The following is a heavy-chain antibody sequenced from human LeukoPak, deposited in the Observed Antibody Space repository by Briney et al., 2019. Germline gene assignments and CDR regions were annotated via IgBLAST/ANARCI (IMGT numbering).Heavy chain of an antibody. V-gene: IGHV1-2*02. CDR2: INPNSGGT. CDR1: GYTFTGYY. CDR3: ARWGYSYGYTLFEGRYPYFDY. Sequence: GASVKVSCKASGYTFTGYYMHWVRQAPGQGLEWMGWINPNSGGTNYAQKFQGRVTMTRDTSISTAYMELSRLRSDDTAVYYCARWGYSYGYTLFEGRYPYFDYWGQGTLVTVSS. J-gene: IGHJ4*02. D-gene: IGHD5-18*01.